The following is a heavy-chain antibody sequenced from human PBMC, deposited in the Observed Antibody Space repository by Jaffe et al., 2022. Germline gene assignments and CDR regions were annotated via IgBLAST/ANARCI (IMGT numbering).Heavy chain of an antibody. Sequence: EVQLVESGGGLVQPGGSLRLSCAASGFTFSSYWMHWVRQAPGKGLVWVSRINSDGSSTSYADSVKGRFTISRDNAKNTLYLQMNSLRAEDTAVYYCASKGGREDILTGYYSYYYYYMDVWGKGTTVTVSS. V-gene: IGHV3-74*01. CDR1: GFTFSSYW. J-gene: IGHJ6*03. D-gene: IGHD3-9*01. CDR2: INSDGSST. CDR3: ASKGGREDILTGYYSYYYYYMDV.